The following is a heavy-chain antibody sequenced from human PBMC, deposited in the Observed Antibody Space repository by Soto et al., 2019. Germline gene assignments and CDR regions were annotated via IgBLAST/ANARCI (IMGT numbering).Heavy chain of an antibody. V-gene: IGHV1-24*01. J-gene: IGHJ3*02. CDR2: FDPEDGET. D-gene: IGHD5-18*01. Sequence: ASVKVSCKVSGYTLTELSMHWVRQAPGKGLEWMGGFDPEDGETIYAQKFQGRVTMTEDTSTDTAYMELSSLRSEDTAVYYCAIRRGRGYSYGPDAFDIWGQGTMVTVSS. CDR1: GYTLTELS. CDR3: AIRRGRGYSYGPDAFDI.